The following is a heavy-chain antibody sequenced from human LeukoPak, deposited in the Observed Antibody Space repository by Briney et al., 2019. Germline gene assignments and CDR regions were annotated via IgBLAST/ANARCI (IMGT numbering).Heavy chain of an antibody. CDR1: GFTFDDYA. V-gene: IGHV3-43*02. CDR2: ISGDGGST. J-gene: IGHJ6*02. CDR3: AKDKAYYYYYGMDV. Sequence: GGSLRLSCAASGFTFDDYAMHWVRQAPGKGLEWVSFISGDGGSTYYADSVKGRFTISRDNSKSSLYLQMNSLRTEDTALYYCAKDKAYYYYYGMDVWGQGTTVTVSS.